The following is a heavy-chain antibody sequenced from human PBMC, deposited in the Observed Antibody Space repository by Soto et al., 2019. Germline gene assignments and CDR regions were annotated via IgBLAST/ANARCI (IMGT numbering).Heavy chain of an antibody. J-gene: IGHJ5*02. V-gene: IGHV3-23*01. Sequence: GGSLRLSCAASGFIFSNYVMSWVRQAPGKGLEWVSSISDSGGTSYYADSVKGRFTISRDNSKNTLYLQMNSLRAEDTAVYYCAKDRGRPFDPWGQGTLVTVSS. CDR1: GFIFSNYV. CDR2: ISDSGGTS. D-gene: IGHD2-15*01. CDR3: AKDRGRPFDP.